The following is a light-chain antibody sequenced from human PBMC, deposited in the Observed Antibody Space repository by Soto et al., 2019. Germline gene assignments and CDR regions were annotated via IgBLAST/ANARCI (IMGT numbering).Light chain of an antibody. CDR1: QSVSSSY. CDR2: DAS. Sequence: EIVLTQSPGTLSLSPGERATLSCRASQSVSSSYLAWYQQKPGQSPRLLIFDASNRATGIPARFRGSGSGTDFTLTISSLEPEDFAVYYCQQRYLWPPHDSFGPGTRVDVK. CDR3: QQRYLWPPHDS. V-gene: IGKV3-11*01. J-gene: IGKJ3*01.